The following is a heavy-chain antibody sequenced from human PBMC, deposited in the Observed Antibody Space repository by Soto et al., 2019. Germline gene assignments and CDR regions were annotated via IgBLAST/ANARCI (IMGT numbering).Heavy chain of an antibody. CDR3: AGALGAVTTYYFDY. CDR1: GGTFSSYA. V-gene: IGHV1-69*13. CDR2: IIPIFGTA. J-gene: IGHJ4*02. D-gene: IGHD4-17*01. Sequence: GASVKVSCKASGGTFSSYAISWVRQAPGQGLEWMGGIIPIFGTANYAQKFQGRVTITADESTSTAYMELSSLRSEDTAVYYCAGALGAVTTYYFDYWGQGTLVTVSS.